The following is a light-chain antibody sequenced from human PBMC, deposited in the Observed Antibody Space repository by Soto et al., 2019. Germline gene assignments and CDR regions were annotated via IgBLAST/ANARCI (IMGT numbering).Light chain of an antibody. V-gene: IGLV2-14*01. CDR3: SSYTRSDTLA. CDR2: DVS. CDR1: SSDVRAYNY. J-gene: IGLJ2*01. Sequence: QSALTKPASTSESPGQSITISCIGTSSDVRAYNYVSWYQQYPGKAPKLMIYDVSNRPSGVSNRSSGSRSGNTSSLTISGLRTEDEDLYHYSSYTRSDTLAFGGGTQLTVL.